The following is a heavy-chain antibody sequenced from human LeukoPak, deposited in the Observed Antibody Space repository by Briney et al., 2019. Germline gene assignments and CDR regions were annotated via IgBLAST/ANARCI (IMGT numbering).Heavy chain of an antibody. CDR2: IYYSGNT. CDR1: GGSISSYY. V-gene: IGHV4-59*08. J-gene: IGHJ4*02. Sequence: SETLSLTCTVSGGSISSYYWSWIRQPPGMGLEWIAYIYYSGNTRYNPSLQSRVTISVDTSKNQFSLKLNSETAADTAVYYCARHEVGYCHGGSCPYYFDYWGQGTLVTVSS. CDR3: ARHEVGYCHGGSCPYYFDY. D-gene: IGHD2-15*01.